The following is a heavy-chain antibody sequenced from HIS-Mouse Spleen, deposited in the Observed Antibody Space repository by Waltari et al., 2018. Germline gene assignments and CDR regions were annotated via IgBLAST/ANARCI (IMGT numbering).Heavy chain of an antibody. CDR3: ARGVM. V-gene: IGHV3-30*04. CDR2: ISYDGSNK. Sequence: QVQLVESGGGVVQPGRSLRLSCAASGFTFSSYAMHWVRQAPGKGLEWVAVISYDGSNKYYADSVKGRFTISRDNSKNTLYLQMNSLRAEDTAVYYCARGVMWGQGTLVTVSS. J-gene: IGHJ4*02. CDR1: GFTFSSYA. D-gene: IGHD2-21*01.